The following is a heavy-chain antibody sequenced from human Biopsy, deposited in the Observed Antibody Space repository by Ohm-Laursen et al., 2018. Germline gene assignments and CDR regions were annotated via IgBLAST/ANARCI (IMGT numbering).Heavy chain of an antibody. D-gene: IGHD6-25*01. CDR2: ISGYNGNT. CDR1: GYKFTSYG. V-gene: IGHV1-18*01. CDR3: VRIVAAGWDDY. Sequence: GSSVKVSCKASGYKFTSYGMSWVRQAPGQGFEWMGRISGYNGNTNYAQKFQGRITMTIDAATSTGYMDLRSLKSDDTAVYYCVRIVAAGWDDYWGQGTLVTVSS. J-gene: IGHJ4*02.